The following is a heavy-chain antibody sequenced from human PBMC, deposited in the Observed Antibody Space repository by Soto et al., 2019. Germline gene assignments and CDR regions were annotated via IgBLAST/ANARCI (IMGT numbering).Heavy chain of an antibody. CDR1: GFTFSSYA. V-gene: IGHV3-23*01. CDR3: AKGQGWSYHDAS. J-gene: IGHJ5*02. CDR2: IGGSGGT. D-gene: IGHD2-15*01. Sequence: EVQLLESGGGLVQPGGSLRLSCAASGFTFSSYAMSWVRLAPGKGLEWFSSIGGSGGTYYADSVKGRFTISRDNSKNMLYLHLNSVRAEDTAMYYCAKGQGWSYHDASWGQGSLVTVSS.